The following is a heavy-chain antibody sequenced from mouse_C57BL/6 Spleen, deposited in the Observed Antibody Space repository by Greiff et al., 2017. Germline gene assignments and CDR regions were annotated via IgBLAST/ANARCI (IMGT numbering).Heavy chain of an antibody. J-gene: IGHJ2*01. CDR2: IYPRDGST. CDR3: ARGIDYYGSSYSFDY. V-gene: IGHV1-85*01. CDR1: GYTFTSYD. D-gene: IGHD1-1*01. Sequence: QVQLQQSGPELVKPGASVKLSCKASGYTFTSYDINWVKQRPGQGLEWIGWIYPRDGSTKYNEKFKGKATLTVDTSSSTAYMELHSLTSEDSAVYFCARGIDYYGSSYSFDYWGQGTTLTVSS.